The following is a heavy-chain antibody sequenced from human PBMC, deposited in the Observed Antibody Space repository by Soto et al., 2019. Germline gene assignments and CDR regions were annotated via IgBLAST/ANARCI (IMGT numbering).Heavy chain of an antibody. J-gene: IGHJ5*02. Sequence: SETLSLTCTVSGGSISSYYWSWIRQPPGKGLEWIGYMYYSGTTNYNPSLKSRVTISVDTSKNQFSLKLSSVTAADTAVYYCARYSSGWNNWFDPWGQGTLVTVSS. D-gene: IGHD6-19*01. CDR3: ARYSSGWNNWFDP. CDR2: MYYSGTT. V-gene: IGHV4-59*01. CDR1: GGSISSYY.